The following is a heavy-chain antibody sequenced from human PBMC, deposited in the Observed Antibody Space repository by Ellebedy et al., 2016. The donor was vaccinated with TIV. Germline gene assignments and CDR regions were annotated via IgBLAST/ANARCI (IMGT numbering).Heavy chain of an antibody. Sequence: GGSLRLXCAASGFTFSNAWMSWVRQAPGKGLEWVGRIKSKTDGGTTDYAAPVKGRFTISRDDSKNTLYLQMNSLKTEDTAVYYCTTAGLDEEDGYVDYWGQGTLVTVSS. V-gene: IGHV3-15*01. CDR3: TTAGLDEEDGYVDY. CDR1: GFTFSNAW. D-gene: IGHD5-12*01. CDR2: IKSKTDGGTT. J-gene: IGHJ4*02.